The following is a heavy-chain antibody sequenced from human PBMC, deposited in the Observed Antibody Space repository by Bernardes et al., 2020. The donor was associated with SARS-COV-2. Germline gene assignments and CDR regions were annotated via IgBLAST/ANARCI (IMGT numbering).Heavy chain of an antibody. CDR3: ARDGGQWLVRGWFDP. CDR1: GFTFSSYS. CDR2: ISSSSSYI. Sequence: GGSLRLSCAASGFTFSSYSMNWVRQAPGKGLEWVSSISSSSSYIYYADSVKGRFTISRDNAKNSLYLQMNSLRAEDTAVYYCARDGGQWLVRGWFDPWGQGTLVTVSS. J-gene: IGHJ5*02. V-gene: IGHV3-21*01. D-gene: IGHD6-19*01.